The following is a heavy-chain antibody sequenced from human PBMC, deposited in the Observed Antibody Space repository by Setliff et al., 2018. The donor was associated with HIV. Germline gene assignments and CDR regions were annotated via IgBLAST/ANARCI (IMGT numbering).Heavy chain of an antibody. V-gene: IGHV4-39*02. CDR2: ISYTGNA. CDR3: AREGDGIDF. D-gene: IGHD2-21*02. CDR1: GDSMSSDNYF. J-gene: IGHJ4*02. Sequence: PSETLSLTCTVSGDSMSSDNYFWGWIRQPPGKGLEWIGSISYTGNAYNTPSLKSRVTISVDASKNQISLKLTAVTAADSAVYYCAREGDGIDFWGQGTLVTVSS.